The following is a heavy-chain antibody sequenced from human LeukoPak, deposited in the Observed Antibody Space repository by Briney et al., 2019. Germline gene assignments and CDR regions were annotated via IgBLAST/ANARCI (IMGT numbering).Heavy chain of an antibody. CDR1: GFTFSSYA. CDR3: ARDWGKGDY. Sequence: GGSLRLSCAASGFTFSSYAMSWVRQAPGKGLEWVSLIWYDGSNKYYADSVKGRFTISRDNSKNTLYLQMNSLRAEDTAVYYCARDWGKGDYWGQGTLVTVSS. V-gene: IGHV3-33*08. CDR2: IWYDGSNK. D-gene: IGHD3-16*01. J-gene: IGHJ4*02.